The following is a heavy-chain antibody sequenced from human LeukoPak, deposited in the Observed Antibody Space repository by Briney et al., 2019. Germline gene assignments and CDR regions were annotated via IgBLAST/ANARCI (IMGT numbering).Heavy chain of an antibody. Sequence: GGSLRLSCAASGFTVSSNYMSWVRQAPGKGLEWVSATYSGGSTYYADSVKGRFTISRDISKKTLYLQMKSLRAEDTAVYYCARGHNDGHEAFDIWGQGTMVTVSS. CDR3: ARGHNDGHEAFDI. CDR2: TYSGGST. J-gene: IGHJ3*02. D-gene: IGHD1-1*01. CDR1: GFTVSSNY. V-gene: IGHV3-53*01.